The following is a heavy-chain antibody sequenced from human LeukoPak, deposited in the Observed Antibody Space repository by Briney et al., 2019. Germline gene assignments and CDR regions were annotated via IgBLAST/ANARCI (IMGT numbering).Heavy chain of an antibody. CDR2: IIPILGIA. J-gene: IGHJ4*02. D-gene: IGHD5-12*01. V-gene: IGHV1-69*04. CDR1: GGTFNRYS. Sequence: SVKVSCKASGGTFNRYSISWVRQAPGQGLEWMGRIIPILGIANYAQQVQGRVTITADKSTGTVYMELSSLRSEDAAMYYCARDTGYSGYDDNIKFDYWGQGTLVTVSS. CDR3: ARDTGYSGYDDNIKFDY.